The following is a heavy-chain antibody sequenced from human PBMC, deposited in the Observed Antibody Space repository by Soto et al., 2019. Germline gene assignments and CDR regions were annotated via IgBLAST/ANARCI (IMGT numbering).Heavy chain of an antibody. J-gene: IGHJ6*02. Sequence: SQILSLTCTVACGSGRGGDDYWSLIRQTPGKGLEWNGYIYYSGSTIYNPSLMSRVTLSVDTYKNQFSLNLSSVTAADTAVYYCARDTKEYYYDRSGYYLGYYYYGMDVWGQGTTVTVSS. CDR2: IYYSGST. D-gene: IGHD3-22*01. CDR1: CGSGRGGDDY. V-gene: IGHV4-61*08. CDR3: ARDTKEYYYDRSGYYLGYYYYGMDV.